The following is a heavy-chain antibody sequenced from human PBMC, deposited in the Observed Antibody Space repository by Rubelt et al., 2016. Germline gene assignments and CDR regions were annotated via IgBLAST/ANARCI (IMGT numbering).Heavy chain of an antibody. CDR3: NWDGDIHFSMNV. V-gene: IGHV3-30*04. D-gene: IGHD3-10*01. CDR2: ISSNGNIK. CDR1: SSYV. J-gene: IGHJ6*02. Sequence: SSYVLHWVRQAPGKGLEWVAVISSNGNIKYYADSVKGRFTISRDNSKNTLYLQMNSLRAEDTAVYYCNWDGDIHFSMNVWGRGTTVTVSS.